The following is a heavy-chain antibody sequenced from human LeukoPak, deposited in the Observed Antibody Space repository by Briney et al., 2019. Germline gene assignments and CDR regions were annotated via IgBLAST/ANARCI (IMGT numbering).Heavy chain of an antibody. D-gene: IGHD3-16*01. CDR1: GFTVSSNY. CDR2: IYSGGST. CDR3: ARFGDPGRYYYYTDV. J-gene: IGHJ6*03. Sequence: PGGSLRLSCAASGFTVSSNYMSWVRQAPGKGLEWVSVIYSGGSTYYADSVKGRFTISGDNSKNTLYLQMNSLRAEDTAVYYCARFGDPGRYYYYTDVWGKGTTVTVSS. V-gene: IGHV3-53*01.